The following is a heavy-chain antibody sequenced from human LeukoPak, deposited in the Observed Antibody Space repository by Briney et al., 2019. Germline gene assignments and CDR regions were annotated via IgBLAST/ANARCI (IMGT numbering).Heavy chain of an antibody. CDR2: IYSTDST. D-gene: IGHD2-2*01. J-gene: IGHJ4*02. CDR3: ARDLVVVPAAPKHASFDY. V-gene: IGHV3-53*01. Sequence: PGGSLRLSCAASGFTVSSKYMSWVRQAPGKGLEWVSAIYSTDSTYYADSVKGRFTISRDNAKNSLYLQMNSLRAEDTAVYYCARDLVVVPAAPKHASFDYWGQGTLVTVSS. CDR1: GFTVSSKY.